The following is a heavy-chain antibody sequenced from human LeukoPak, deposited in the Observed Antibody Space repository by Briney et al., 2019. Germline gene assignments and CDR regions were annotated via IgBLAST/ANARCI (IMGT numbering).Heavy chain of an antibody. CDR1: GGSFSGYY. Sequence: PSETLSLTCAVYGGSFSGYYWNWIRLPPGKGLEWIGYIYYTGSTNYNPSLQSRVTISGDTSKKQFSLKLTSLTAADTAVYYCASPLYGDYGYYYYYMDVWGKGTTVTVSS. CDR3: ASPLYGDYGYYYYYMDV. V-gene: IGHV4-59*01. CDR2: IYYTGST. J-gene: IGHJ6*03. D-gene: IGHD4-17*01.